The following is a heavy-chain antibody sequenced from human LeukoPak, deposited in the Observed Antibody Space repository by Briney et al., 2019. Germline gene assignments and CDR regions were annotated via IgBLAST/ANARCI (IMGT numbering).Heavy chain of an antibody. CDR1: GFTLSGYT. CDR3: ARVTGGYVDY. CDR2: VTSSSSYI. V-gene: IGHV3-21*01. Sequence: GGSLRLSRAASGFTLSGYTMNWVRQASGKGLEWVSSVTSSSSYIYYADSMKGRFAISRDNAKNSLFLQMNSLRAEDTAVYYCARVTGGYVDYWGQGTLVTVSS. D-gene: IGHD2-21*02. J-gene: IGHJ4*02.